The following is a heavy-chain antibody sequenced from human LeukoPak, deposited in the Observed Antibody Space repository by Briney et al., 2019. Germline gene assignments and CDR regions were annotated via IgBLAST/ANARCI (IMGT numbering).Heavy chain of an antibody. D-gene: IGHD6-13*01. CDR3: ARVRGIIAAAGIVDY. J-gene: IGHJ4*02. Sequence: GASVKVSCTASGYTFTSYDINWVRQAPGQGLEWMGWMNPKSGNTGYAQKLQGRVTMTTDTSTSTAYMELRSLRSDDTAVYYCARVRGIIAAAGIVDYWGQGTLVTVSS. CDR2: MNPKSGNT. CDR1: GYTFTSYD. V-gene: IGHV1-8*01.